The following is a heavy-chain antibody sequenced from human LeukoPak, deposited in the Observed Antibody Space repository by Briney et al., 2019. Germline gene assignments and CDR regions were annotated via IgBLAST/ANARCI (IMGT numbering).Heavy chain of an antibody. V-gene: IGHV1-69*04. J-gene: IGHJ4*02. Sequence: PGASVKVSCKASGGTFSSYAISWVRQAPGQGLEWMGRIIPILGIANYAQKFQGRVTITADKSTSTAYMELSSLRPEDTAVYYCARPVDIVATMGFDYWRQGTLVTVSS. CDR2: IIPILGIA. CDR3: ARPVDIVATMGFDY. D-gene: IGHD5-12*01. CDR1: GGTFSSYA.